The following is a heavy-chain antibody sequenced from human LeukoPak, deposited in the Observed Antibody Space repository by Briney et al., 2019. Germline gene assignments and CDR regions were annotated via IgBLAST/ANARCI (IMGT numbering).Heavy chain of an antibody. CDR2: ISWNSGDI. CDR3: AKDSSSTSFNIDF. J-gene: IGHJ4*02. CDR1: GFTFDDYV. Sequence: SLRLSCAASGFTFDDYVMHWVRQAPGEGLEWVSSISWNSGDIAYAASVKGRFTISRVHAKNSLSLQMNSLRAEDTPLYYCAKDSSSTSFNIDFWGQGTLVTVSS. D-gene: IGHD2-15*01. V-gene: IGHV3-9*01.